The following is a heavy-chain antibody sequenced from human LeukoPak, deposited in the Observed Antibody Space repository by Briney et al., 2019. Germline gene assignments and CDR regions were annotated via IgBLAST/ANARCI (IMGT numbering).Heavy chain of an antibody. CDR2: IWYDGGNK. Sequence: GRSLRLSCAASGFTFSTYAMHWVRQAPGKGLEWVAVIWYDGGNKYYADSVKGRFTISRDNSKNTLNLQMNSLRAEDTAVYYCARDHPGSNSLDYWGQGTLVTVSS. D-gene: IGHD4-11*01. CDR3: ARDHPGSNSLDY. J-gene: IGHJ4*02. V-gene: IGHV3-33*01. CDR1: GFTFSTYA.